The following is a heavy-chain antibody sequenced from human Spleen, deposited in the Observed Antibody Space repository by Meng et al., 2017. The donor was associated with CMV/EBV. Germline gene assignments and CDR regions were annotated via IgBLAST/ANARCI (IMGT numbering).Heavy chain of an antibody. V-gene: IGHV4-61*08. CDR3: ARMSLIVGTVHDAFDI. CDR2: SYYTGSS. J-gene: IGHJ3*02. CDR1: GGSVSSGVYS. D-gene: IGHD1-26*01. Sequence: SETLSLTCTVSGGSVSSGVYSWSWIRQPPGKELEWIGHSYYTGSSNYNHSLKSRVTISVDTSKNQFSLKLTSVTAADTAVYYCARMSLIVGTVHDAFDIWGQGTMVTVSS.